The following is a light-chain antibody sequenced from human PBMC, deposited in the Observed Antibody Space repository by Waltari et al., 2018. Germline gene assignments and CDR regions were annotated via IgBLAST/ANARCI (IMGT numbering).Light chain of an antibody. J-gene: IGLJ2*01. CDR1: SSDVGGYNY. CDR3: SSYTSSSTYVV. Sequence: QSALTQPASVSGSPGQSITISCPGTSSDVGGYNYVSWYQQHPGKAPQLMIYDVSKRPSGVSNRFSGSKSGNTASLTISGLQAEDEADYYCSSYTSSSTYVVFGGGTKLTVL. CDR2: DVS. V-gene: IGLV2-14*01.